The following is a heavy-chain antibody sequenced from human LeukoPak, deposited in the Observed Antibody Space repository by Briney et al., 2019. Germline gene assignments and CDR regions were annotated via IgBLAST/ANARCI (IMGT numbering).Heavy chain of an antibody. D-gene: IGHD3-22*01. Sequence: PGGSLRLSCAASGFTFTNYVMSWVRQAPGKGLEWVSVISGSGGITHYADSVKGRFTISRDNSKNTLYLQMNSLRAEDTAVYYCAQDYYDSSGYYGLDYWGQGTLVTVSS. CDR3: AQDYYDSSGYYGLDY. J-gene: IGHJ4*02. CDR1: GFTFTNYV. V-gene: IGHV3-23*01. CDR2: ISGSGGIT.